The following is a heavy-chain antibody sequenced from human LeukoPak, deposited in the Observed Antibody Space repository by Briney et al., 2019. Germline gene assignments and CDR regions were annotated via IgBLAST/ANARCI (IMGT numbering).Heavy chain of an antibody. J-gene: IGHJ4*02. Sequence: PSETLSLTCTVSGGSISSYYWSWIRQPPGKGLEWIGDFYDSGGTNYNPSLKSRVTISGDSSQNQFSLKLSSVTAADTAVYYCARRYSSGWLFDSWGQGTLVTVSS. D-gene: IGHD6-19*01. CDR2: FYDSGGT. CDR1: GGSISSYY. V-gene: IGHV4-59*01. CDR3: ARRYSSGWLFDS.